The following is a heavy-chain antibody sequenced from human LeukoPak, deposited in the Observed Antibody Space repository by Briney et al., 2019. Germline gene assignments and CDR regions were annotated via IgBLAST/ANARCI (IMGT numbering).Heavy chain of an antibody. CDR2: IYHSGST. V-gene: IGHV4-38-2*01. CDR1: GYSLSSGYY. J-gene: IGHJ4*02. Sequence: KPSETLSLTCAVSGYSLSSGYYWGWVRQPPREGAEWIGSIYHSGSTYYNPSLKSRVTISVDTSKNQFSLKLSSVTAADTAVYYCARHKEFAFDYWGQETLVTVSS. CDR3: ARHKEFAFDY.